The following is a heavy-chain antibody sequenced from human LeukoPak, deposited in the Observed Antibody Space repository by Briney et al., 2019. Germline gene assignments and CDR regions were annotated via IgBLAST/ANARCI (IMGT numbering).Heavy chain of an antibody. J-gene: IGHJ5*02. CDR3: AREEGLRYFDPNNWFDP. V-gene: IGHV3-7*01. Sequence: PGGSLRLSCAASGFTFSSYWMSWVRQAPGKGLEWVANIKQDGSEKYYVDSVKGRFTISRDNAKNSLYLQMNSLRAEDTAVYYCAREEGLRYFDPNNWFDPWGQGTLVTVSS. D-gene: IGHD3-9*01. CDR1: GFTFSSYW. CDR2: IKQDGSEK.